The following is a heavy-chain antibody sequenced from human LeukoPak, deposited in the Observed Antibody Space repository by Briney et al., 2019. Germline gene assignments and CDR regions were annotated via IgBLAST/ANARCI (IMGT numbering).Heavy chain of an antibody. Sequence: GASVKVSCKASGGTFSSYAISWVRQAPGQGLEWMGGITPIFGTANYAQKFQGRVTITADESTSTAYMELSSLRSEDTAVYYCARGSLDGYKNYYYYYYMDVWGKGTTVTVSS. CDR1: GGTFSSYA. CDR2: ITPIFGTA. D-gene: IGHD5-24*01. V-gene: IGHV1-69*13. CDR3: ARGSLDGYKNYYYYYYMDV. J-gene: IGHJ6*03.